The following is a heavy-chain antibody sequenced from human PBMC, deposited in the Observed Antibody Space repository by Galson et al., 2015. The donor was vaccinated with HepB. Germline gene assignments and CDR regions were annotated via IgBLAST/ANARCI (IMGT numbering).Heavy chain of an antibody. V-gene: IGHV1-69*13. CDR1: GGTFSSYA. CDR2: IIPIFGTA. D-gene: IGHD4-17*01. J-gene: IGHJ4*02. CDR3: ARGGTDYATAFDY. Sequence: SVKVSCKASGGTFSSYAISWVRQAPGQGLEWMGGIIPIFGTASYAQKFQGRVTITADESTSTAYMELSSLRSEDTAVYYCARGGTDYATAFDYWGQGTLVTVSS.